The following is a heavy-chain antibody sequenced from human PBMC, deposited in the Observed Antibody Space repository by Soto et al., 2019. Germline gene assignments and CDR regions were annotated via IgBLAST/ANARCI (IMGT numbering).Heavy chain of an antibody. CDR3: ARSWAVAGSYDY. V-gene: IGHV3-66*01. J-gene: IGHJ4*02. CDR2: IYSGGST. Sequence: PGGSLRLSCAVSGFTVSSNYMSWVRQAPGKGLEWVSVIYSGGSTYYADSVKGRFTISRDNSKNTLYLQMNSLRAEDTAVYYCARSWAVAGSYDYWGQGTLVTVSS. CDR1: GFTVSSNY. D-gene: IGHD6-19*01.